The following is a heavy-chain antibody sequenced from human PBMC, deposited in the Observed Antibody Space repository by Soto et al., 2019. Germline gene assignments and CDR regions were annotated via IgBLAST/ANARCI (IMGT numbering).Heavy chain of an antibody. CDR2: IYYSGST. J-gene: IGHJ6*02. D-gene: IGHD3-10*01. Sequence: PSETLSLTCTVSGGSISSSNNYWGWIRQPPGKGLEWIGNIYYSGSTYYNPSLKSRVTISVDKSKNQFSLKLSSVTAADTAVYYCARAEYYYGSGSYQSYYYYYGMDVWGQGTTVTVSS. CDR1: GGSISSSNNY. CDR3: ARAEYYYGSGSYQSYYYYYGMDV. V-gene: IGHV4-39*07.